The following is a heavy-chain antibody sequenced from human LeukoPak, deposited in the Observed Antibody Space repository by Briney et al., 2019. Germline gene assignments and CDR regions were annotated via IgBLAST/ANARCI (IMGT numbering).Heavy chain of an antibody. Sequence: GGSLRLSCAASGFTFSNYVMPWVRQTPGKGLEWVALIAHDKYYADSVKGRFTISRENSKNMVYLQMSSLRPEDTAVYSCARSFFQWNYGSCLDSWGQGTLVTVSS. CDR3: ARSFFQWNYGSCLDS. J-gene: IGHJ4*02. CDR2: IAHDK. CDR1: GFTFSNYV. D-gene: IGHD1-7*01. V-gene: IGHV3-30*03.